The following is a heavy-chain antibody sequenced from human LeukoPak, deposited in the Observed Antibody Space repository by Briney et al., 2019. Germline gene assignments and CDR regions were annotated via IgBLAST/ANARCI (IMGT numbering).Heavy chain of an antibody. CDR3: ARVGSPLGYSYGYFDY. CDR1: GGSISSSSYY. CDR2: IYYSGST. V-gene: IGHV4-39*07. D-gene: IGHD5-18*01. J-gene: IGHJ4*02. Sequence: SETLSLTCTVSGGSISSSSYYWGWIRQPPGKGLEWIGSIYYSGSTYYNPSLKSRVTISVDTSKNQFSLKLSSVTAADTAVYYCARVGSPLGYSYGYFDYWGQGTLVTVSS.